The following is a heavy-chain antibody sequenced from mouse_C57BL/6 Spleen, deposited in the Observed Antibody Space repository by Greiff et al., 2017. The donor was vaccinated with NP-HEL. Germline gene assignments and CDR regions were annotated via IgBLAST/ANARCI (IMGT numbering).Heavy chain of an antibody. J-gene: IGHJ2*01. Sequence: EVHLVESGGGLVKPGGSLKLSCAASGFTFSSYAMSWVRQTPEKRLEWVATISDGGSYTYYPDNVKGRFTISRDNAKNNRYLQMSHLKSEDTAMYYCARAAMVTTNYFDYWGQGTTLTVSS. CDR1: GFTFSSYA. D-gene: IGHD2-2*01. CDR3: ARAAMVTTNYFDY. CDR2: ISDGGSYT. V-gene: IGHV5-4*01.